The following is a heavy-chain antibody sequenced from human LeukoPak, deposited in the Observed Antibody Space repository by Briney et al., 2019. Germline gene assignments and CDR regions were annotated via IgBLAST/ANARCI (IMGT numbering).Heavy chain of an antibody. Sequence: ASVKVSCKASGYTFTSYGVSWLRQAPGQGLEWMGWISDSNGNTNYAQKLQGRVTMTTDTSTSTAYMEVRSLRSDDMAVYYCARYPLSYTSNGHYYFDYWGREPCSPSP. V-gene: IGHV1-18*03. CDR1: GYTFTSYG. J-gene: IGHJ4*02. CDR3: ARYPLSYTSNGHYYFDY. CDR2: ISDSNGNT. D-gene: IGHD3-16*01.